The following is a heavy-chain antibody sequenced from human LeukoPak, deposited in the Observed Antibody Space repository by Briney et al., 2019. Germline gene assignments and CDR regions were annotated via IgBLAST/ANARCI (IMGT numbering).Heavy chain of an antibody. J-gene: IGHJ4*02. CDR1: GGSISSSSYY. D-gene: IGHD3-3*01. CDR2: IYYSGST. Sequence: SETLSLTCTVSGGSISSSSYYWGWIRQPPGKGLEWIGSIYYSGSTYYNPSLKSRVTISVDTSKNQFSLKLSSVTAADTAVYYCAGAHDFWSGYSYWGQGTLVTVSS. V-gene: IGHV4-39*01. CDR3: AGAHDFWSGYSY.